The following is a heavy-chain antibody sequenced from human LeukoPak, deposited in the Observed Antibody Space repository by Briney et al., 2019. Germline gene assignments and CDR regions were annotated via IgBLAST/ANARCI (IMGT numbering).Heavy chain of an antibody. D-gene: IGHD3-22*01. Sequence: GGSLRLSCAASGFTFSSYAMSCVRQPPGKGLEWVSAISGDGGSAYYSDSVKGRFTISRDTSKNTLYLQMHSLRAEDTAVYYRAKMGYYESSDFFDYWGQGTLVTVSS. CDR1: GFTFSSYA. CDR3: AKMGYYESSDFFDY. V-gene: IGHV3-23*01. CDR2: ISGDGGSA. J-gene: IGHJ4*02.